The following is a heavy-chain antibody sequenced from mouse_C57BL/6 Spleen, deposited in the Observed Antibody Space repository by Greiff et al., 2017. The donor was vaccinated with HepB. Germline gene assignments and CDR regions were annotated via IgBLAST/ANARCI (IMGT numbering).Heavy chain of an antibody. V-gene: IGHV5-16*01. Sequence: EVKLMESEGGLVQPGSSMKLSCTASGFTFSDYYMAWVRQVPEKGLEWVANINYDGSSTYYLDSLKSRFIISRDNAKNILYLQMSSLKSEDTATYYCARGLYFDVWGTGTTVTVSS. CDR3: ARGLYFDV. CDR2: INYDGSST. D-gene: IGHD2-4*01. J-gene: IGHJ1*03. CDR1: GFTFSDYY.